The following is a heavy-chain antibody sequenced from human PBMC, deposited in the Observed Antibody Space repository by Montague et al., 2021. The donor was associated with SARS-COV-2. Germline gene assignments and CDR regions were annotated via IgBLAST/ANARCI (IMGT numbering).Heavy chain of an antibody. CDR3: ARDLAHYGMDV. D-gene: IGHD3-3*02. CDR2: ISYDGSNK. J-gene: IGHJ6*02. Sequence: SLRLSCPASGFAFSSYAMHWVRQAPGKGLEWVAVISYDGSNKYYADSVKGRFTISRDNSKNTLYLQMNSLRAEDTAVYYCARDLAHYGMDVWGQGTTVTVSS. CDR1: GFAFSSYA. V-gene: IGHV3-30-3*01.